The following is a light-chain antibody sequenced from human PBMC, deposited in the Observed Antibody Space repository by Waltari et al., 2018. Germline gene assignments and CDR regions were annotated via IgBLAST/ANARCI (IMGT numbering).Light chain of an antibody. CDR1: ESVSSS. Sequence: EMVLTQSPATLSLSPGERAIVSCRASESVSSSLTWYQQKGGHAPRLLIYDDDKRATGIPARFSGSGSGTDFTLTISSLEPEDFGVYYCLQRSDWPPVYTFGQGTNLEIK. V-gene: IGKV3-11*01. J-gene: IGKJ2*01. CDR3: LQRSDWPPVYT. CDR2: DDD.